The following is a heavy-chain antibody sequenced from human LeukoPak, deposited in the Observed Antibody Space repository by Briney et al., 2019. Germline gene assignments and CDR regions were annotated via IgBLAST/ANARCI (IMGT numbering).Heavy chain of an antibody. V-gene: IGHV4-30-2*01. Sequence: PSQTLSLTCAVSGGSISSGGYSWSWIRQPPGKGLEWIGYIYHSGGTYYNPSLKSRVTISVDRSKNQFSLKLSSVTAADTAVYYCARTWRAYYDSSGYFDYWGQGTLVTVSS. D-gene: IGHD3-22*01. CDR2: IYHSGGT. CDR3: ARTWRAYYDSSGYFDY. J-gene: IGHJ4*02. CDR1: GGSISSGGYS.